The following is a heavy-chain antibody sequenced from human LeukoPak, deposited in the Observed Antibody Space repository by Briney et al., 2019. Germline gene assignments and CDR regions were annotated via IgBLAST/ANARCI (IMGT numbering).Heavy chain of an antibody. D-gene: IGHD2-2*01. Sequence: RRASVKVSCKASGGTFSSYAISWVRQAPGQGLEWMGGIIPIFGTANYAQKFQGRDTITADESTSTTYMELSSLRSEDTAVYYCARSVYQLLSFYDYWGQGTLVTVSS. V-gene: IGHV1-69*13. CDR1: GGTFSSYA. J-gene: IGHJ4*02. CDR3: ARSVYQLLSFYDY. CDR2: IIPIFGTA.